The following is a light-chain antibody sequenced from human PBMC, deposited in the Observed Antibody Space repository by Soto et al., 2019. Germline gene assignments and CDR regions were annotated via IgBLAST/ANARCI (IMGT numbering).Light chain of an antibody. V-gene: IGKV1-39*01. CDR2: GAS. CDR1: QTISTY. CDR3: QQSYSYTRM. Sequence: DIQMTQSPPYVSPSVGDRVTITCRASQTISTYLNWYQQKPGKAPKVLIYGASSLQSGVPTRFSGSGSGTDFTLTISSLQPEDSATYYCQQSYSYTRMFGQGTKVDIK. J-gene: IGKJ1*01.